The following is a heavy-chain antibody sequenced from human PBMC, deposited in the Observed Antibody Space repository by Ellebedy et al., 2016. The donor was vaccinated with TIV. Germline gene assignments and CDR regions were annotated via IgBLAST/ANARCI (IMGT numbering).Heavy chain of an antibody. D-gene: IGHD3-22*01. J-gene: IGHJ6*02. CDR1: GYTFTSYG. CDR3: ARDKRPDYYDSSGYPYGMDV. CDR2: ISAYNGNT. V-gene: IGHV1-18*04. Sequence: AASVKVSCKASGYTFTSYGISWVRQAPGQGLEWMGWISAYNGNTNYAQKLQGRVTMTTDTSTSTAYMELRSLRSDDTAVYYCARDKRPDYYDSSGYPYGMDVWGQGTTVTVSS.